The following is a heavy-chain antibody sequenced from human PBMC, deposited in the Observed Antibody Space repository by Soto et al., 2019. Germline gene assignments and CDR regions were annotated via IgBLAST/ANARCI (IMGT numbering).Heavy chain of an antibody. CDR1: GGSISSYF. J-gene: IGHJ5*02. CDR2: ISYTGST. CDR3: ARGAVPTQNWFDP. V-gene: IGHV4-59*01. Sequence: QVQLQESGPGLVKPSETLSLTCTVSGGSISSYFWNWIRQSSGKGLEWIGYISYTGSTNYNPSLKSRVTISSDTSKNQFSLKLNSVTAADTAVYYCARGAVPTQNWFDPWGQGTLVTVSS. D-gene: IGHD4-4*01.